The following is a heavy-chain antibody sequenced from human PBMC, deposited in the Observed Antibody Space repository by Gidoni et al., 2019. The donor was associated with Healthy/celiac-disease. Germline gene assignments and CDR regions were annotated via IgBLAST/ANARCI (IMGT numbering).Heavy chain of an antibody. D-gene: IGHD3-3*01. CDR1: GYTFTGSY. V-gene: IGHV1-2*02. J-gene: IGHJ5*02. Sequence: QVQLVQSGAEVKKPGASVKVSCKASGYTFTGSYMHWVRQAPGQGLEWMGWINPNSGGTNYAQKFQGRVTMTRDTSISTAYMELSRLRSDDTAVYYCARDLGTYYDFWSGSNWFDPWGQGTLVTVSS. CDR2: INPNSGGT. CDR3: ARDLGTYYDFWSGSNWFDP.